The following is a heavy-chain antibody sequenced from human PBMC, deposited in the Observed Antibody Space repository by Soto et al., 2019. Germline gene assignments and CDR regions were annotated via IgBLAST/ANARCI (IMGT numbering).Heavy chain of an antibody. Sequence: QVQLVQSGAEVKKPGASVKVSCKASGYTFTSYDINWVRQATGQGLEWMGWMNTNSGNTGYAQKFPGRVTMTRNTSISTAYMALSRLRSADTAVYYCARTLYGDNVDYWCQGTLVTVSS. D-gene: IGHD4-17*01. CDR3: ARTLYGDNVDY. V-gene: IGHV1-8*01. CDR2: MNTNSGNT. CDR1: GYTFTSYD. J-gene: IGHJ4*02.